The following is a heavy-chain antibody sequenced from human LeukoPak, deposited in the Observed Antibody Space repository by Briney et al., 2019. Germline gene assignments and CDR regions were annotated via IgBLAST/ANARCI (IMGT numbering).Heavy chain of an antibody. Sequence: GGSLRLSCAASGFTFSSYSMNWVRQAPGKGLEWVSSISSSSSYIYYADSVKGRFTISRDNAKNSLYLQMNSLRAEDTAVYYCAKDHVLGGSFFRPYAFDIWGQGTMVTVSS. V-gene: IGHV3-21*01. CDR2: ISSSSSYI. D-gene: IGHD1-26*01. CDR3: AKDHVLGGSFFRPYAFDI. CDR1: GFTFSSYS. J-gene: IGHJ3*02.